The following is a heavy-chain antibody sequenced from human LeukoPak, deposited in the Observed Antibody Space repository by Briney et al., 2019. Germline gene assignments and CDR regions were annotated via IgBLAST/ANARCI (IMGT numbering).Heavy chain of an antibody. J-gene: IGHJ4*02. D-gene: IGHD3-10*01. Sequence: GSLRLSCAASGFSFSSYWMHWVRQAPGKGLVWVSRINSDGSSTSYADSVKGRFTISRDNAKNTLYLQMNSLRGEDTAVYYCARYYYGSGSYHFDYWGQGTLVTVSS. V-gene: IGHV3-74*01. CDR3: ARYYYGSGSYHFDY. CDR1: GFSFSSYW. CDR2: INSDGSST.